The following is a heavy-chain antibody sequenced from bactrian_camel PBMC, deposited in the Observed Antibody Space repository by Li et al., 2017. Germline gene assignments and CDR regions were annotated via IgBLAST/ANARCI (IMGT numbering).Heavy chain of an antibody. CDR2: IYTGNGNE. J-gene: IGHJ6*01. CDR3: AKEDGSWYEEKPTQADFSY. CDR1: GHTFGSHC. Sequence: HVQLVESGGDSVQAGGSLRLSCTASGHTFGSHCMGWFRQAPGKEREAVATIYTGNGNEYYADSVKGRFTISQDNAKNTVYLQMNSLKTEDTAMYYCAKEDGSWYEEKPTQADFSYWGQGTQVTVS. V-gene: IGHV3S1*01. D-gene: IGHD6*01.